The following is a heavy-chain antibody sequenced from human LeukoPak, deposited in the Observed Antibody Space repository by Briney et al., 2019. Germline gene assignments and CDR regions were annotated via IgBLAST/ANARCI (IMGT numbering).Heavy chain of an antibody. CDR3: AKKDYGDYYFDY. D-gene: IGHD4-17*01. CDR1: GFTFSSCA. Sequence: PGGSLRPSCAASGFTFSSCAMSWVRQAPGEGLEWVSAISGSGGSTYYADSVKGRFTISRDNSKNTLYLQMNSLRAEDTAVYYCAKKDYGDYYFDYWGQGTLVTVSS. J-gene: IGHJ4*02. V-gene: IGHV3-23*01. CDR2: ISGSGGST.